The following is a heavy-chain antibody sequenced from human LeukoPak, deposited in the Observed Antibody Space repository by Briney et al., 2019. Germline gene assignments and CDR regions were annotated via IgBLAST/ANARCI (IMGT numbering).Heavy chain of an antibody. CDR1: GVSISSYY. CDR2: IYYSGST. Sequence: SETLSLTCTVSGVSISSYYWSWIRQPPGKGLEWIGYIYYSGSTNYNPSLKSRVTISVDTSKNQFSLKLSSVTAADTAVYYCARQCSSTSCYHGYYFDYWGQGTLVTVSS. D-gene: IGHD2-2*01. V-gene: IGHV4-59*08. J-gene: IGHJ4*02. CDR3: ARQCSSTSCYHGYYFDY.